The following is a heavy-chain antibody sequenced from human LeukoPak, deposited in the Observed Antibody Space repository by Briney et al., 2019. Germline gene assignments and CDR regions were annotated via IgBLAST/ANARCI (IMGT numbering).Heavy chain of an antibody. CDR3: AKDGNWARFEN. CDR2: INSDGSST. Sequence: GGSLRLSCAASGFTFSSYWMHWVRQAPGRGLVWVSRINSDGSSTSYADSVKGRFTISRDNSKNTLYLQMDSPRAEDTAAYYCAKDGNWARFENWGQGTLVTVSS. D-gene: IGHD7-27*01. J-gene: IGHJ4*02. CDR1: GFTFSSYW. V-gene: IGHV3-74*01.